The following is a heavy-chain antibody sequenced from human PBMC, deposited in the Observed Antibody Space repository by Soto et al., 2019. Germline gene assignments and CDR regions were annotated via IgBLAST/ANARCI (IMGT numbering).Heavy chain of an antibody. CDR1: GVTFSSYT. J-gene: IGHJ4*02. V-gene: IGHV1-69*02. Sequence: QVQLVQSGAEVKKPGSSVKVSCKASGVTFSSYTITWVRQAPGQGLEWMGRLVLILGIPNYAQKCQGRITITADKSTSTAYMELSRLISGETVVSYCNYYGSGSSDYWGQGTLVTLSS. CDR2: LVLILGIP. D-gene: IGHD3-10*01. CDR3: NYYGSGSSDY.